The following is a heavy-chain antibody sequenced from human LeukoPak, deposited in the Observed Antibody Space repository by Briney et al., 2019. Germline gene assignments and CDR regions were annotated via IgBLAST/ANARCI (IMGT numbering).Heavy chain of an antibody. Sequence: GGSLRLSCAASGFTFSDYYMSWIRQAPGKGLEWVSYISSSCSTIYYADSVKGRFTISRDNAKNSLYLQMNSLRAEDTAVYYCASGMGVTVVPAVFDYWGQGTLVTVSS. CDR2: ISSSCSTI. D-gene: IGHD2-2*01. J-gene: IGHJ4*02. CDR3: ASGMGVTVVPAVFDY. CDR1: GFTFSDYY. V-gene: IGHV3-11*04.